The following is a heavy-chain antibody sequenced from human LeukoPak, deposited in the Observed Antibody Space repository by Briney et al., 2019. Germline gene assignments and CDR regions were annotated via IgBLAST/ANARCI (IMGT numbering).Heavy chain of an antibody. Sequence: GGSLRLSCAASGFTVSSNYMSWVRQAPGKGLEWVSVIYSGGSTYYADSVKGRFTISRDNSKNTLYLQMNSLRAEDTAVYYCAKDTRRYYYGSGSPGYDYWGQGTLVTVSS. CDR1: GFTVSSNY. V-gene: IGHV3-53*01. D-gene: IGHD3-10*01. CDR3: AKDTRRYYYGSGSPGYDY. J-gene: IGHJ4*02. CDR2: IYSGGST.